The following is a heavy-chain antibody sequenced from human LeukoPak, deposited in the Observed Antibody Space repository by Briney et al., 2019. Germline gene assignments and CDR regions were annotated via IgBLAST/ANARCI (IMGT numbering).Heavy chain of an antibody. D-gene: IGHD4-17*01. CDR2: ISGTSNTI. J-gene: IGHJ4*02. CDR3: AREVPTGTSFDY. V-gene: IGHV3-48*01. CDR1: GFTFSSYS. Sequence: GGSLRLSCVGSGFTFSSYSMNWVRQAPGKGLEWVSYISGTSNTIYYADSVKGRFTVSRDNAKNSLYLQMSSLRAEDTAVYYCAREVPTGTSFDYWAQGTLVTVSS.